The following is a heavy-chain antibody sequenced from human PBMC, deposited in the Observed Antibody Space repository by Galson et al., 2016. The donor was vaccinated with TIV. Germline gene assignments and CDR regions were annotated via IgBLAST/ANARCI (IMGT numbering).Heavy chain of an antibody. V-gene: IGHV6-1*01. CDR3: ARGRSGYNSTYYYYGMDV. CDR2: TYYRSEWNS. CDR1: GDSVSSNSAA. J-gene: IGHJ6*02. Sequence: CAISGDSVSSNSAAWNWIRQSPSRGLEWLGRTYYRSEWNSDYAVSVRSRIVIKADRSKNQFFLQLNSVTSEDTAVYFCARGRSGYNSTYYYYGMDVWGQGTTVSVSS. D-gene: IGHD5-24*01.